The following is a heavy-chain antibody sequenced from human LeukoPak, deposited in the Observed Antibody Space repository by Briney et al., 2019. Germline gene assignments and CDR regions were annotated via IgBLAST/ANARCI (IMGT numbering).Heavy chain of an antibody. J-gene: IGHJ4*02. CDR1: GFTFSSYA. Sequence: GGSLRLSCATSGFTFSSYAVAWVRQAPGKGLEWVSSISNTGSNTYYADSVKGRFTISRDNSKNTLSLQMNSLTAEDTAVYYCAKGSTDSRPYYFDYWGQGTLVTVSS. V-gene: IGHV3-23*01. CDR2: ISNTGSNT. CDR3: AKGSTDSRPYYFDY.